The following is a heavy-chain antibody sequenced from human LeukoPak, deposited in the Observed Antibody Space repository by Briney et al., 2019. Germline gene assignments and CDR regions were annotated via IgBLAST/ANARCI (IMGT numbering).Heavy chain of an antibody. CDR2: IYPGDSDI. V-gene: IGHV5-51*01. Sequence: GESLKISCKGSGYSFTSYWIGWVRQMPGKGLEWMGIIYPGDSDIRYNPSFQGQVTISADKSITTAYLQWSSLKASDTAMYYCTISAAGSAFSFDIWGQGTMVTVSS. CDR1: GYSFTSYW. J-gene: IGHJ3*02. D-gene: IGHD6-13*01. CDR3: TISAAGSAFSFDI.